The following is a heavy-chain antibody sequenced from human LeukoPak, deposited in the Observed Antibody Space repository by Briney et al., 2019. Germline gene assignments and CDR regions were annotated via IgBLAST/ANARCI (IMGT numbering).Heavy chain of an antibody. CDR2: MYYSGST. CDR3: ARPYYYDSRIDP. D-gene: IGHD3-22*01. Sequence: SQTLSLTCTVSGGSISSGDYYWSWIRQLPGKGLEWIAYMYYSGSTYYNPSLKSRVTMSADTSKNQLSLKLSSVTAADTAVYYCARPYYYDSRIDPWGQGILVTVSS. V-gene: IGHV4-30-4*01. J-gene: IGHJ5*02. CDR1: GGSISSGDYY.